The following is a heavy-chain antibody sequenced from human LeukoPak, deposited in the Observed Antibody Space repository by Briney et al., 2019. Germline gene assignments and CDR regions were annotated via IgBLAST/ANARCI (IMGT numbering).Heavy chain of an antibody. CDR1: GGSINNYY. CDR2: ISYSGNT. CDR3: ARDSYTGSHFEDTFDI. D-gene: IGHD1-26*01. J-gene: IGHJ3*02. Sequence: SETLSLTCTVSGGSINNYYWSWIRQPPGKGLEWIGHISYSGNTNYNSSLRSRVTISVDTSNNQFSLRLSYVTAADTAVYYCARDSYTGSHFEDTFDIWGQGTMVTVSS. V-gene: IGHV4-59*01.